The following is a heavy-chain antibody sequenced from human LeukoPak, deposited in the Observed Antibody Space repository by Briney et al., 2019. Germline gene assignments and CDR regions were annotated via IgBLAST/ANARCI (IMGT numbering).Heavy chain of an antibody. CDR3: ARGSAVTMVRGVINYMDV. Sequence: SETLSLTCTVSGGSISSYYWSWIGQPPGKGLEWIGYIYYSGSTNYNPSLKSRVTISVDTSKNQFSLKLSSVTAADTAVYYCARGSAVTMVRGVINYMDVWGKGTTVTVSS. CDR2: IYYSGST. J-gene: IGHJ6*03. D-gene: IGHD3-10*01. V-gene: IGHV4-59*01. CDR1: GGSISSYY.